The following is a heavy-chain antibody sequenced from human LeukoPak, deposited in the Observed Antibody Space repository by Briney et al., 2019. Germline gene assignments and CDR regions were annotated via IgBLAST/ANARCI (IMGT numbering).Heavy chain of an antibody. V-gene: IGHV3-7*01. CDR1: GFTFRNYG. J-gene: IGHJ5*02. Sequence: PGGSLRLSCAASGFTFRNYGIHWVRQAPGKGLEWVGNIQPDGSEQYPMDSVKGRFTISRDNARNSLFLQMNSLRVEDTAVYYCASQSFARFDPWGQGTLVTVSS. CDR3: ASQSFARFDP. CDR2: IQPDGSEQ. D-gene: IGHD3-16*01.